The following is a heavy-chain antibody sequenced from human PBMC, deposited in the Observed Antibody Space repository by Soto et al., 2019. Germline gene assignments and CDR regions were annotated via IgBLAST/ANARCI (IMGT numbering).Heavy chain of an antibody. CDR2: ISAYNGNT. CDR3: ARMYYYDSSGYYYFDY. CDR1: GYTFTSYG. J-gene: IGHJ4*02. D-gene: IGHD3-22*01. V-gene: IGHV1-18*01. Sequence: ASVKVSCKASGYTFTSYGIHWVRQAPGQGLEWMGWISAYNGNTKYAQKLQGRVTMTTDTSTSTAYMELRSLRSDDTAVYYCARMYYYDSSGYYYFDYWGQGTLVTVSS.